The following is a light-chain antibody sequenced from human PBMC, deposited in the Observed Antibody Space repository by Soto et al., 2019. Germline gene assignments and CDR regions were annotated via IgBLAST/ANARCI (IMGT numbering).Light chain of an antibody. CDR3: QQRSNWPPIFT. V-gene: IGKV3-11*01. CDR1: QSVSSY. J-gene: IGKJ3*01. CDR2: DAS. Sequence: EIVLTQSPATLSLSPGERATLSCRASQSVSSYLAWYQQKPGQAPRLLIYDASNRATGIPGRFSGSGSGTDFTLTISSLEPEDFAVYYCQQRSNWPPIFTFGPVTKVDIK.